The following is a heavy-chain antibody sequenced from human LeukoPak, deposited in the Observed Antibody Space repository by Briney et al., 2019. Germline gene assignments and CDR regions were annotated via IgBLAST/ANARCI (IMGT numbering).Heavy chain of an antibody. V-gene: IGHV5-51*01. CDR2: IYPGDSYT. J-gene: IGHJ4*02. Sequence: GESLKISCNGSGYSFTSYWIGWVRPMPGKVLEWMGIIYPGDSYTRYSPSFQGPVTISADKSISTAYLQWSSPKASDTAMYYCARRYCSGGSCYSDGFLFDYWGQGTLVTVSS. CDR1: GYSFTSYW. D-gene: IGHD2-15*01. CDR3: ARRYCSGGSCYSDGFLFDY.